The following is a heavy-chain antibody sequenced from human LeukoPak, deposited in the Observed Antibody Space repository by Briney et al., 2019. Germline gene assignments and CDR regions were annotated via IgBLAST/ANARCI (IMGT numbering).Heavy chain of an antibody. CDR3: ARDSRDYSSSWYVVYYMDV. Sequence: PGGSLRLSCAASGFIFRNCAIHWVRQAPGKGLEWVSSISSSSSYIYYADSVKGRFTISRDNAKNSLYLQMNSLRAEDTAVYYCARDSRDYSSSWYVVYYMDVWGKGTTVTVSS. CDR1: GFIFRNCA. J-gene: IGHJ6*03. CDR2: ISSSSSYI. D-gene: IGHD6-13*01. V-gene: IGHV3-21*01.